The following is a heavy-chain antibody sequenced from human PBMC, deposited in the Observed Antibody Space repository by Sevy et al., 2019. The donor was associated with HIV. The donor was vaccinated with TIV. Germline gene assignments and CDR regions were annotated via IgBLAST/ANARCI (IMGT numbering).Heavy chain of an antibody. Sequence: SETLSLTCAVYGGSFSGYYWSWIRQPPGKGLEWIGEINHSGSTNYNPSLKSRVTISVDTSKNQFSLKLSSVTAADTAVYYCARGIAAAGFDYWGQGTLVTVSS. D-gene: IGHD6-13*01. J-gene: IGHJ4*02. V-gene: IGHV4-34*01. CDR2: INHSGST. CDR3: ARGIAAAGFDY. CDR1: GGSFSGYY.